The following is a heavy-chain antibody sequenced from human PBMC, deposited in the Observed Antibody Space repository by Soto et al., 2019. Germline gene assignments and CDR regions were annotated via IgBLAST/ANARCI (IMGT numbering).Heavy chain of an antibody. CDR2: IYPGDSDT. V-gene: IGHV5-51*01. CDR1: GYSFTSCW. CDR3: ARHGASCIAPPGRGMDG. D-gene: IGHD6-13*01. Sequence: GESLKVSCKGSGYSFTSCWIGWVRQMPGKGLEWMGIIYPGDSDTRYSPSFQGQVTISADKSISTAYLQWSSLKASETAMYYCARHGASCIAPPGRGMDGCGQGATVTISS. J-gene: IGHJ6*02.